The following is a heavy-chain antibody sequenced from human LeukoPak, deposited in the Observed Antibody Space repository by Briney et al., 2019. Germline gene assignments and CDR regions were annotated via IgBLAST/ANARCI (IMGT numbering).Heavy chain of an antibody. D-gene: IGHD3-10*01. Sequence: GGSLRLSCAASGFMFNTYAMHWVRQAPGKGLEWVAVISYDGNNKYYADSVKGQCTISRDNSKNTLYLQMNSLRAEDTAVYFCARDPRGFGQSYHFDYWGQGTLVIVSS. J-gene: IGHJ4*02. CDR1: GFMFNTYA. V-gene: IGHV3-30*04. CDR2: ISYDGNNK. CDR3: ARDPRGFGQSYHFDY.